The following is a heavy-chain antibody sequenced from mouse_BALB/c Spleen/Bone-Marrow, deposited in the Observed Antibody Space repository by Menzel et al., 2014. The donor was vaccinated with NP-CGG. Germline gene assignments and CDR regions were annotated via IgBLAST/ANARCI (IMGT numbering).Heavy chain of an antibody. CDR2: IYPGDGDT. CDR3: ARSDGYRALDY. V-gene: IGHV1-82*01. Sequence: VQLQQSGPELVKPGASVRISCKASGYALSNSWMNWVKQRPGQGLEWIGRIYPGDGDTYYNGKFKGKATLTADKSSSTAYMQLSSLTSVDSAVYFCARSDGYRALDYWGQGTSVTVSS. CDR1: GYALSNSW. J-gene: IGHJ4*01. D-gene: IGHD2-3*01.